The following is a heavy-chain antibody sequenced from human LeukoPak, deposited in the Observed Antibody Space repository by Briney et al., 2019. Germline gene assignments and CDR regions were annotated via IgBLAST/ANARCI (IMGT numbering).Heavy chain of an antibody. CDR3: ARDGKIGYCSSTTCLSPYYGLDV. CDR1: GFTVSSNY. D-gene: IGHD2-2*01. V-gene: IGHV3-53*01. J-gene: IGHJ6*02. CDR2: IYSGGST. Sequence: GGSLRLSCAASGFTVSSNYMSWVREAQGKGLEWVSVIYSGGSTYYADSVKGRFTISRDDSKHTLYLQMSSLRAEDTAVYYCARDGKIGYCSSTTCLSPYYGLDVWGQGTTVTVSS.